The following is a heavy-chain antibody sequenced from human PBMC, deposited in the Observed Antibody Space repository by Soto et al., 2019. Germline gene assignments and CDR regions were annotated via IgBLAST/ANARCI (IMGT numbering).Heavy chain of an antibody. CDR2: IYPGDSDT. CDR3: ARGWESSSWYRDWFAP. CDR1: GYSFTSYW. V-gene: IGHV5-51*01. J-gene: IGHJ5*02. Sequence: PGESLKISCKGSGYSFTSYWIGWVRQMPGKGLEWMGIIYPGDSDTRYSPSFQGQVSISADKSISTAYLQWSSLKASDTAMYYCARGWESSSWYRDWFAPWGQGTLVTVSS. D-gene: IGHD6-13*01.